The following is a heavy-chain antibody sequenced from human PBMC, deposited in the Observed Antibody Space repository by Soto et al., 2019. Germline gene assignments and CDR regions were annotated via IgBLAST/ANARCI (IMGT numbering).Heavy chain of an antibody. V-gene: IGHV1-69*12. D-gene: IGHD2-15*01. Sequence: QVQLVQSGAEVKKPGSSVKVSCKVSGGTFSSYVISWVRQAPGQGLEWMGGVTPIFGTTNYAQQFQGRVTITADESTSTDYMELSSLRPEDTATYFCARLARVVMPTLEGGLDVWGQGTTVTVYS. CDR1: GGTFSSYV. J-gene: IGHJ6*02. CDR3: ARLARVVMPTLEGGLDV. CDR2: VTPIFGTT.